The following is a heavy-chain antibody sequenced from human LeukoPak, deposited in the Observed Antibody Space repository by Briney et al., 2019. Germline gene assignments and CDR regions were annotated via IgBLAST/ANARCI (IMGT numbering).Heavy chain of an antibody. J-gene: IGHJ5*02. Sequence: SETLSLTCAVYGGSFSGYYWSWIRQPPGKGLEWIGEINHSGSTNYNPSLKSRVTISVDTSKNQFSLKLSSVTAADTAVYYCARGNWDYYGSGEFDPWGQGTLVTVSS. D-gene: IGHD3-10*01. V-gene: IGHV4-34*01. CDR3: ARGNWDYYGSGEFDP. CDR2: INHSGST. CDR1: GGSFSGYY.